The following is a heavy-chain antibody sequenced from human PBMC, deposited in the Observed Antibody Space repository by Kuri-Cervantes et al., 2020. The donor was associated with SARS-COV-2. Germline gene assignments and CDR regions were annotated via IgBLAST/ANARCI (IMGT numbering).Heavy chain of an antibody. J-gene: IGHJ4*02. CDR3: TTLIDY. Sequence: LSLTCAASGFTFSSYGMHWVRQAPGKGLEWVAFIRYDGSNKYYADSVKGRFTISRDNSKNTPYLQMNSLKTEDTAVYYCTTLIDYWGQGALVTVSS. CDR2: IRYDGSNK. V-gene: IGHV3-30*02. CDR1: GFTFSSYG.